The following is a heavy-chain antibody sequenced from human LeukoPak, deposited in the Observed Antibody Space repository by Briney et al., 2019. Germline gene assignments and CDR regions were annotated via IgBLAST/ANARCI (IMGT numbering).Heavy chain of an antibody. CDR1: GGSISSSSYY. V-gene: IGHV4-39*07. D-gene: IGHD4-17*01. Sequence: PSETLSLTCTVSGGSISSSSYYWGWIRQPPGKGLEWIGSIYYSGSTYYNPSLKSRVTISVDTSKNQFSLKLSSVTAADTAVYYCATYYGDYPFDYWGQGTLVTVSS. J-gene: IGHJ4*02. CDR2: IYYSGST. CDR3: ATYYGDYPFDY.